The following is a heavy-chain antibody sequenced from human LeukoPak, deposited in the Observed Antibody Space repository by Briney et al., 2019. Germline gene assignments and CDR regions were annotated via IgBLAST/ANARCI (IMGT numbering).Heavy chain of an antibody. CDR2: IIPIFGTA. Sequence: VKVSCKASGYTFTSYGISWVRQAPGQGLEWMGGIIPIFGTANYAQKFQGRVTITADESTGTAYMELSSLRSEDTAVYYCARRYYGGDYWGQGTLVTVSS. CDR1: GYTFTSYG. CDR3: ARRYYGGDY. V-gene: IGHV1-69*01. J-gene: IGHJ4*02. D-gene: IGHD4-23*01.